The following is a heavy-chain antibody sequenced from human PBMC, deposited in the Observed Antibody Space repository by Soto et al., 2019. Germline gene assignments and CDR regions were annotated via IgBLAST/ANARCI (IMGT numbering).Heavy chain of an antibody. V-gene: IGHV3-66*01. J-gene: IGHJ5*02. Sequence: HPGGSLRLSCAASGFTVSSNYMSWVRQAPGKGLEWVSVIYSGGSTYYADSVKGRFTIPRDNSKNTLYLQMNSLRAEDTAVYYCARGPRDSSSWYNWFDPWGQGTLVTVSS. D-gene: IGHD6-13*01. CDR3: ARGPRDSSSWYNWFDP. CDR1: GFTVSSNY. CDR2: IYSGGST.